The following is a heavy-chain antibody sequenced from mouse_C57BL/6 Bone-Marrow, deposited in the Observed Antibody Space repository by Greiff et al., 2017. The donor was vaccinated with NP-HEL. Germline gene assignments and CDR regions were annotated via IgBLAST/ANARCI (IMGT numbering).Heavy chain of an antibody. CDR1: GYTFTSYG. J-gene: IGHJ3*01. CDR3: ARGVAAWFAY. Sequence: QVQLKQSGAELARPGASVKLSCKASGYTFTSYGISWVKQRTGQGLEWIGEIYPRSGNTYYNEKFKGKATLTADKSSSTAYMELRSLTSEDSAVYFCARGVAAWFAYWGQGTLVTVSA. CDR2: IYPRSGNT. V-gene: IGHV1-81*01. D-gene: IGHD1-1*02.